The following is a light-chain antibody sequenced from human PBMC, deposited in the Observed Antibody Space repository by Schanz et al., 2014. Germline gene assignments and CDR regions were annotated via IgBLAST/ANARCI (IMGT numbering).Light chain of an antibody. Sequence: QSALTQPASVSGSPGQSITISCTGTGSDVGGYNYVSWYQQHPGKAPKLIISDVTRRPSGVPDRFSGSKSDNTASLTISGVQAEDEADYYCQSYDSSLSGVVFGGGTKLTVL. CDR1: GSDVGGYNY. J-gene: IGLJ2*01. V-gene: IGLV2-14*03. CDR3: QSYDSSLSGVV. CDR2: DVT.